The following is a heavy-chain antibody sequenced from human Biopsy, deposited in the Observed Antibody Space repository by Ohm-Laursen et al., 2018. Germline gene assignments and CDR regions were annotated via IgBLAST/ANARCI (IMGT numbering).Heavy chain of an antibody. CDR3: STGVGAAGIGGHWLDP. CDR2: SSASSSYR. D-gene: IGHD6-13*01. Sequence: SLRLSFSAFGVTLCGYSLNWVRQALGQGLEWVSSSSASSSYRYYADSVKGRVTVSKENGKNSHYLHMNSLRAEDTAVYYCSTGVGAAGIGGHWLDPWGQGTLVTVSS. V-gene: IGHV3-21*01. CDR1: GVTLCGYS. J-gene: IGHJ5*02.